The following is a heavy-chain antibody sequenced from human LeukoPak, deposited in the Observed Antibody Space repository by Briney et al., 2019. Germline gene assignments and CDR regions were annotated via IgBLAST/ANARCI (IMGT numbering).Heavy chain of an antibody. CDR2: MSPNSGGT. V-gene: IGHV1-2*02. CDR3: ARQGSNSSGWYPVDD. Sequence: ASVKVSCKTSGYTFTAYYIHWLRQAPGQGLGWMGWMSPNSGGTKYAQTFQGRVTLTRDTSISTAYLELSSLTSDDTAVYFCARQGSNSSGWYPVDDWGQGTLVTVSS. CDR1: GYTFTAYY. D-gene: IGHD6-19*01. J-gene: IGHJ4*02.